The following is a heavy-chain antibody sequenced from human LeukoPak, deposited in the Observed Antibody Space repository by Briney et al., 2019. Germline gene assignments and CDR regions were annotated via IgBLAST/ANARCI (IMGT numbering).Heavy chain of an antibody. V-gene: IGHV1-2*06. CDR3: ARAPAYCRGDCYFY. J-gene: IGHJ4*02. CDR1: GYIFTDYY. CDR2: INPNNGGT. D-gene: IGHD2-21*02. Sequence: GASVKVSCKASGYIFTDYYMHWVRQAPGQGLEWMGRINPNNGGTYYSQKFQGRVTMTRDTSITTAYMELSRLRSDDTAVYYCARAPAYCRGDCYFYWGQGTLVTVSS.